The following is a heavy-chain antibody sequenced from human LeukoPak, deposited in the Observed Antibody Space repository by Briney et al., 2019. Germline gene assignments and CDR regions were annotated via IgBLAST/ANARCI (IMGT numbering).Heavy chain of an antibody. CDR3: ARDKGYCSGGSCSPVYWFDP. D-gene: IGHD2-15*01. CDR1: GYTFTSYS. V-gene: IGHV1-46*01. J-gene: IGHJ5*02. CDR2: INPSGSST. Sequence: ASVKVSCTASGYTFTSYSIHWVRQAPGQGLEWMGIINPSGSSTSYAQKFQGRVTMTRDTSTSTVYMELSSLRSEDTAVYYCARDKGYCSGGSCSPVYWFDPWGQGTLVTVSS.